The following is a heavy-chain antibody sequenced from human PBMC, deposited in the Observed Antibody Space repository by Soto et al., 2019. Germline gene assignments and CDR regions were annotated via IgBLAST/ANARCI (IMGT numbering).Heavy chain of an antibody. Sequence: EVKLVESGGGLVRPGGSLRLSCVASGFASSAHNMDWVRQAPGKGLEWVGRSRDKGKRYTTEYAASGKGRFSISRGESETSVFLQMNGLKGEDTAVYYCARARSELIAGRPLYYGLDVWGQGTTVAVAS. CDR1: GFASSAHN. CDR2: SRDKGKRYTT. V-gene: IGHV3-72*01. CDR3: ARARSELIAGRPLYYGLDV. J-gene: IGHJ6*02. D-gene: IGHD2-15*01.